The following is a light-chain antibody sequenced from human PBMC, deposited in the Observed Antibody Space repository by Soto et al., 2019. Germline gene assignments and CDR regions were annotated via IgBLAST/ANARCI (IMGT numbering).Light chain of an antibody. CDR1: QNIRSR. CDR2: DAS. J-gene: IGKJ1*01. CDR3: QQYNSYSQT. V-gene: IGKV1-5*01. Sequence: DFQMTQSPSTLSASVGDRVSITVWASQNIRSRLAWYQQKPGKAPALLIHDASSLQSGVPSRFSGSGSGTEFTLTISSLQPDDFGTYYCQQYNSYSQTFGQGTKVDI.